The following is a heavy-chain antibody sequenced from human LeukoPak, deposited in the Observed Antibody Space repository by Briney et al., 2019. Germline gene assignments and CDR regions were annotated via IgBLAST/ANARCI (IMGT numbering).Heavy chain of an antibody. CDR1: GGSISSYY. D-gene: IGHD6-13*01. J-gene: IGHJ4*02. Sequence: SETLSLTCTVSGGSISSYYWSWIRQPPGKGLEWIGYIYTSGSTNYNPSLKSRVTMSVDTSKNQFSLKLSSVTAADTAVYYCARDRGSSWYGGFDYWGQGTLVTVSS. CDR3: ARDRGSSWYGGFDY. CDR2: IYTSGST. V-gene: IGHV4-4*08.